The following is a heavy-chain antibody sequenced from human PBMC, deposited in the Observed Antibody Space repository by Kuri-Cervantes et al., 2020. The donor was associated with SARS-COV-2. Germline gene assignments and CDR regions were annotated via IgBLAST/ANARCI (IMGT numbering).Heavy chain of an antibody. CDR1: GYSFSSLG. J-gene: IGHJ4*02. CDR3: ARAGFDF. CDR2: ISIYNGKT. Sequence: ASVKVSCKTSGYSFSSLGIHWVRQAPGQGLEWMGWISIYNGKTNYTDKVQGRLTTTTDTSTSTVYMELRSLKSDDTAIYYCARAGFDFWGQGTLVTVSS. V-gene: IGHV1-18*04.